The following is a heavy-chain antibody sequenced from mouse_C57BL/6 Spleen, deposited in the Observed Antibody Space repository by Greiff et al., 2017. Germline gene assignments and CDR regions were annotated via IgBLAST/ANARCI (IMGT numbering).Heavy chain of an antibody. Sequence: EVQLQQSGAELVRPGASVKLSCTASGFNIKDDYMHWVKQRPEQGLEWIGWIDPENGDTEYASKFQGKATITADTSSNTAYLQLSSLTSEDTAVYYCTTNYGSSYLWDFDVWGTGTTVTVSS. D-gene: IGHD1-1*01. CDR1: GFNIKDDY. V-gene: IGHV14-4*01. CDR2: IDPENGDT. CDR3: TTNYGSSYLWDFDV. J-gene: IGHJ1*03.